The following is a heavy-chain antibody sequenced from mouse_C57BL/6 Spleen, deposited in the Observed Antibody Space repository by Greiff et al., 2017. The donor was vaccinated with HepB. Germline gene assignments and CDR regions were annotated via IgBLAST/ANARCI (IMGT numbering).Heavy chain of an antibody. V-gene: IGHV1-74*01. CDR3: AIARWVLRRAWFAY. Sequence: QVQLQQPGAELVKPGASVKVSCKASGYTFTSYWMHWVKQRPGQGLEWIGRIHPSDSDTNYNQKFKGKATLTVDKSSSTAYMQLSSRTSEDSAVYYCAIARWVLRRAWFAYWGQGTLVTVSA. D-gene: IGHD2-3*01. CDR2: IHPSDSDT. CDR1: GYTFTSYW. J-gene: IGHJ3*01.